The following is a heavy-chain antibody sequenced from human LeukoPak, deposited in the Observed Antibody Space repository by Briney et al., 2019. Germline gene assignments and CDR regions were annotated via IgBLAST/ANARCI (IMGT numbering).Heavy chain of an antibody. CDR3: AADRGYYGSGSSD. J-gene: IGHJ4*02. V-gene: IGHV1-58*01. D-gene: IGHD3-10*01. Sequence: SVKVSCKASGFTFTSSAVQWVRQARGQRLEWIGWIVVGSGNTNYAQKFQERVTITRDMSTSTAYMELSSLRSEDTAVYYCAADRGYYGSGSSDWGQGTLVTVSS. CDR2: IVVGSGNT. CDR1: GFTFTSSA.